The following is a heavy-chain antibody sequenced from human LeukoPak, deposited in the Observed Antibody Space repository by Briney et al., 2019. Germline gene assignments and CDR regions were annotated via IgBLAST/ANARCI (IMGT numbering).Heavy chain of an antibody. J-gene: IGHJ4*02. Sequence: SETLSLTCAVYGGSFSGYYWSWIRQPPGKGLEWIGYIYYSGGTNYNPSLKSRVTISIDTSKNQFSLKLSSVTAADTAVYYCARWSQLGFDYWGQGTLVTVSS. D-gene: IGHD6-6*01. CDR3: ARWSQLGFDY. CDR1: GGSFSGYY. CDR2: IYYSGGT. V-gene: IGHV4-59*01.